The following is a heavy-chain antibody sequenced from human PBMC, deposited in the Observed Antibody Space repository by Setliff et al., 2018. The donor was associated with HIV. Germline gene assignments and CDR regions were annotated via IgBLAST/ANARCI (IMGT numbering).Heavy chain of an antibody. J-gene: IGHJ5*02. D-gene: IGHD7-27*01. CDR2: IYSGGST. Sequence: SETLSLTCSVSGASISSGRYYLTWIRQPAGKGLEWIGRIYSGGSTNYNPSLNSRVTMSVDTSKNQFSLKLNSVTAADTAVYYCARDLPDLTGRSLDPWGQGTLVTVSS. CDR1: GASISSGRYY. V-gene: IGHV4-61*02. CDR3: ARDLPDLTGRSLDP.